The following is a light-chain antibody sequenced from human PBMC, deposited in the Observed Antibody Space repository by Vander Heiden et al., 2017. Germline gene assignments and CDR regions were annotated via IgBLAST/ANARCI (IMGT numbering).Light chain of an antibody. CDR1: QSILHSDGYNY. CDR3: MQTLQKGT. V-gene: IGKV2-28*01. Sequence: IVMTQSPLSLPVTPGGPASIRCRSSQSILHSDGYNYLDWCLQRPGQSPQLLIYLGSFRASGVPDRFSGSGSGTDFTLKISRVEAEDVGVYYCMQTLQKGTFGQGTKVEIK. CDR2: LGS. J-gene: IGKJ1*01.